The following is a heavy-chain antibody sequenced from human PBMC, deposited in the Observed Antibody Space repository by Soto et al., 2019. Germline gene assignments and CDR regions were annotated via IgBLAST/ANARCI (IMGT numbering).Heavy chain of an antibody. D-gene: IGHD2-2*01. CDR3: ARVRGYCSSTSCYLDV. V-gene: IGHV1-2*02. CDR1: GYKFTAYY. Sequence: ASVKVSCKASGYKFTAYYMHWVRQAPGQGLEWMGWINPGSGATSYAQTFQGRVTMTRDTSINTVYMEVTSLRPDDTAVYYCARVRGYCSSTSCYLDVWGQGTTVTV. J-gene: IGHJ6*02. CDR2: INPGSGAT.